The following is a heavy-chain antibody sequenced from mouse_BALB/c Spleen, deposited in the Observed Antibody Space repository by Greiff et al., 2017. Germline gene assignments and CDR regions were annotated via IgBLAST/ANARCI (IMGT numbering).Heavy chain of an antibody. CDR1: GFTFSSYG. J-gene: IGHJ3*01. CDR3: ANEIAY. V-gene: IGHV5-6-3*01. CDR2: INSNGGSN. Sequence: EVKLVESGGGLVKPGGSLKLSCAASGFTFSSYGMSWVRQTPEKRLEWVATINSNGGSNYYPDSVKGRFTISRDNAKNTLYLQMSSPKSEDTAMYSCANEIAYWGQGTLVTVSA.